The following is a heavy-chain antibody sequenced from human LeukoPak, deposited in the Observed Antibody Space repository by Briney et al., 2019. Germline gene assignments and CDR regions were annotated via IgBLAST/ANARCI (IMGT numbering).Heavy chain of an antibody. V-gene: IGHV3-7*01. J-gene: IGHJ4*02. D-gene: IGHD3-3*01. CDR1: GFTLSSYW. CDR3: VSGGAAFAESVY. Sequence: GGSLRLSCVASGFTLSSYWMSWLRQAPGKGLEWVANIDGDGSTEAYVDSLKGRFTISRDNAKNSLYLQMNNLRVEDTAVYYCVSGGAAFAESVYWGQGTLVTVSS. CDR2: IDGDGSTE.